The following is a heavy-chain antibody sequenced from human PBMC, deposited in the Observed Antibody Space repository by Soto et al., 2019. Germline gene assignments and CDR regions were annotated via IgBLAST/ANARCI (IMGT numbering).Heavy chain of an antibody. V-gene: IGHV3-7*01. J-gene: IGHJ5*02. CDR3: ARAAIFGVAQQFDP. Sequence: GGSLRLSCAASGLTFSSYWMSWVRQAPGKGLEWVANIKQDGSEKYYVDSVKGRFTISRDNAKNSLYLQMNSLRAEDTAVYYCARAAIFGVAQQFDPWGQGTLVTVSS. CDR2: IKQDGSEK. CDR1: GLTFSSYW. D-gene: IGHD3-3*01.